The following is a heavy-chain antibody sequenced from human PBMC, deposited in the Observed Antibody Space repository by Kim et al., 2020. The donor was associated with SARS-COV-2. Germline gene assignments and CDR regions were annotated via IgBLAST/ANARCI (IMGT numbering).Heavy chain of an antibody. J-gene: IGHJ5*02. CDR1: GYSFTDYW. CDR3: SKLEGRFDP. V-gene: IGHV5-51*01. D-gene: IGHD6-6*01. CDR2: IYPDDSET. Sequence: GESLKISCQVSGYSFTDYWIGWVRQMPGKGLEWMGIIYPDDSETRYSPSFQGQVTISADKSTSTAYLQWSSLKTSDTALYYCSKLEGRFDPWGQGTQVT.